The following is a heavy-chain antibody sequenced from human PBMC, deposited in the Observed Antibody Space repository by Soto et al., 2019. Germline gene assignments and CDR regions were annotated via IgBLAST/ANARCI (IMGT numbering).Heavy chain of an antibody. D-gene: IGHD3-10*01. J-gene: IGHJ6*03. Sequence: QVQLQQWGAGLLKPSETLSLTCAVYGGSFSGYQWTWIRQTPGKGLEWIGEINDTGHINYNPSLKSRVTIFIDTPKKQISLKLTSVTAADTAVYYCARGLILWFGELSRRGSYCDYMDCWGKGTTVTVSS. CDR1: GGSFSGYQ. V-gene: IGHV4-34*01. CDR2: INDTGHI. CDR3: ARGLILWFGELSRRGSYCDYMDC.